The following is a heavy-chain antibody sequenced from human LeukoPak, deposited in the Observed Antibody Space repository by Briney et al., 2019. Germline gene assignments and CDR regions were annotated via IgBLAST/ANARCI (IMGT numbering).Heavy chain of an antibody. Sequence: SETLSLTCTVSGGSISECYWSWIRQPPGKGLEWIGSSYNSGSTNYNPSLKGRVTISVDTSKNQLSLRLSSVTAADTAVYYCARHRSGSFDSWGQGTLVTVSS. V-gene: IGHV4-59*08. CDR3: ARHRSGSFDS. CDR2: SYNSGST. CDR1: GGSISECY. D-gene: IGHD3-3*01. J-gene: IGHJ4*02.